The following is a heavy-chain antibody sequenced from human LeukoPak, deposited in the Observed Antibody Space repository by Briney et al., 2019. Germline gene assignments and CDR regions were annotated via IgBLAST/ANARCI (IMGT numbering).Heavy chain of an antibody. Sequence: GSLRLSCAASGLAFSRYGMHWVRQTPGKGLEWVAFIRYDGSDKYYVESVKGRFTISRDNSKNSLYLQMNSLRAEDTAVYYCAKLQLYYDILTGPLVDSWGQGTLVTVSS. V-gene: IGHV3-30*02. CDR2: IRYDGSDK. CDR1: GLAFSRYG. CDR3: AKLQLYYDILTGPLVDS. D-gene: IGHD3-9*01. J-gene: IGHJ4*02.